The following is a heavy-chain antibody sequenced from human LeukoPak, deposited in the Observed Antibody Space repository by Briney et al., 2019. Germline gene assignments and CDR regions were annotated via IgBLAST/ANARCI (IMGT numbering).Heavy chain of an antibody. Sequence: ASVKVSCKVSGYTLTELSMHWVRQAPGKGLEWMGGFDPEDGETIYAQKFQGRATMNEDTSTDTAYMELSSLRSEDTAVYYCATVVDNWNDFDYWGQGTLVTVSS. CDR2: FDPEDGET. D-gene: IGHD1-1*01. V-gene: IGHV1-24*01. CDR3: ATVVDNWNDFDY. J-gene: IGHJ4*02. CDR1: GYTLTELS.